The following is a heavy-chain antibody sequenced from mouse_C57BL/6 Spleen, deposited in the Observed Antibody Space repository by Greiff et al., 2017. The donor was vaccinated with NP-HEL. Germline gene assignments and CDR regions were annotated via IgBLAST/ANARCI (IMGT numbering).Heavy chain of an antibody. J-gene: IGHJ1*03. Sequence: VQLQQSGTELVKPGASVKLSCKASGYTFTSYWMHWVKQRPGQGLEWIGNINPSNGGTNYNEKFKSKATLTVDKSSSTAYRQLSSLTSEDSAVYYWARGGTGRYFEVGGTGTTVTVSS. V-gene: IGHV1-53*01. CDR3: ARGGTGRYFEV. CDR1: GYTFTSYW. D-gene: IGHD4-1*01. CDR2: INPSNGGT.